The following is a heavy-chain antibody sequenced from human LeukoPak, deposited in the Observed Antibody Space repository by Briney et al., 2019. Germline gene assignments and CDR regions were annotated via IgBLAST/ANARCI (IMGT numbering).Heavy chain of an antibody. Sequence: PGGSLRLSCADSGFTFSSSAMNWVRQAPGKGLEWVPTISGSGDRTYYADSVKGRFTISRDNSKNTLFLQMNSLRAEDTAVYYCAKGYYGSGSYDWFDYWGQGTLVTVSS. D-gene: IGHD3-10*01. CDR2: ISGSGDRT. CDR1: GFTFSSSA. J-gene: IGHJ4*02. CDR3: AKGYYGSGSYDWFDY. V-gene: IGHV3-23*01.